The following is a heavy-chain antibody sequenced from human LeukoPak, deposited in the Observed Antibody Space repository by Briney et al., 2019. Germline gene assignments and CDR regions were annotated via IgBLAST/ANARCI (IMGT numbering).Heavy chain of an antibody. J-gene: IGHJ4*02. V-gene: IGHV4-59*01. CDR1: GGSISSYY. CDR3: ARDPGY. Sequence: SEILSLTCTVSGGSISSYYWSWIRQPPGKGLEWIGYIYYSGRTNYNPSLKSRGTISVDTSKNQFSLKLSSVTAADTAVYYCARDPGYWGQGTLVTVSS. CDR2: IYYSGRT.